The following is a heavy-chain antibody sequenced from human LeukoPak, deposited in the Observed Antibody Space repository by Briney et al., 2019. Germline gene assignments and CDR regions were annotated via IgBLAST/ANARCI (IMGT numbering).Heavy chain of an antibody. CDR1: GFTFSSYA. J-gene: IGHJ4*02. Sequence: GGSLRLSCAASGFTFSSYAMHWVRQAPGKGLEWVAVISYDGSNKYYADSVKGRFTISRDNSKNTLNLQMNSLRVEDTAVYYCAKKPSGYTYGGYFDYWGQGTLVTVSS. CDR2: ISYDGSNK. D-gene: IGHD5-18*01. V-gene: IGHV3-30-3*02. CDR3: AKKPSGYTYGGYFDY.